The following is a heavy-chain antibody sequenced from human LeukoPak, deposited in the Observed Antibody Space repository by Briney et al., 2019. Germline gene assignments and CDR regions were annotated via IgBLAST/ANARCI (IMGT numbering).Heavy chain of an antibody. V-gene: IGHV3-13*01. CDR3: ARGSSSWYPDAFDI. J-gene: IGHJ3*02. CDR2: IGTAGDT. D-gene: IGHD6-13*01. Sequence: PGGSLRLSCAASGFTFSSYDMHWVRQATGKGLEWVSAIGTAGDTYYPGSVKGRFTISRENAKNSLYLQMNSLRAGDTVVYYCARGSSSWYPDAFDIWGQGTMVTVSS. CDR1: GFTFSSYD.